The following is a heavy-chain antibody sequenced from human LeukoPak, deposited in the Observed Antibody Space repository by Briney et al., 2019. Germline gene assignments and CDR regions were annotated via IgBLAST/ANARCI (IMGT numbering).Heavy chain of an antibody. D-gene: IGHD5-18*01. CDR2: ISSNGGVT. CDR3: VKGQIWKSGYYYYGMDV. Sequence: PGGSLRLSCAASGFTFSSYAMNWVRQAPGKGLEYVSIISSNGGVTYYADPVKGRFTISRDNSKNTLYLQMSSLRPEDTAVYYCVKGQIWKSGYYYYGMDVWGQRTTVTVPS. J-gene: IGHJ6*02. CDR1: GFTFSSYA. V-gene: IGHV3-64D*06.